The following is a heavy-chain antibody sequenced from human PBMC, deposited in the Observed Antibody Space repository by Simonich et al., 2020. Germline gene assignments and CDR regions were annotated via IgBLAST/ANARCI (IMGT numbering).Heavy chain of an antibody. V-gene: IGHV3-30*07. CDR2: RSYERSKK. CDR1: GFTFSSYA. D-gene: IGHD2-21*02. Sequence: QVQLVESGGGVVQPGRSLRLSCAASGFTFSSYAMHWVRQAPGKGLEWVACRSYERSKKYYADSVKGRFTISRDNSKNTLYLQMNSLRAEDTAVYYCARDGERYCGGDCYSYFDYWGQGTLVTVSS. J-gene: IGHJ4*02. CDR3: ARDGERYCGGDCYSYFDY.